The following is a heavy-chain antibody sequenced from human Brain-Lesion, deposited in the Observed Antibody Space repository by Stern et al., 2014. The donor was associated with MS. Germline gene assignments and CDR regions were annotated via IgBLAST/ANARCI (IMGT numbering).Heavy chain of an antibody. CDR2: INRDGSDT. J-gene: IGHJ4*02. D-gene: IGHD3-16*01. Sequence: VQLVESGGGLAQPGGSLRLSCAASGFNFSSYWMPWVRQFPEKGLFWVSQINRDGSDTSYADSVKGRFSISRDNIRNMLYLRMTSLRAEDTAVYYCARGVGDYWGQGARVTVSS. CDR3: ARGVGDY. CDR1: GFNFSSYW. V-gene: IGHV3-74*02.